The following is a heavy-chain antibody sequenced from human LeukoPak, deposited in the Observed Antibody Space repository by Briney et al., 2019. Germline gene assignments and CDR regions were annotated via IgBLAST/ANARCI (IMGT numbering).Heavy chain of an antibody. D-gene: IGHD3-22*01. CDR2: FMPIFGTA. CDR1: GGTFSNYA. V-gene: IGHV1-69*05. J-gene: IGHJ4*02. Sequence: SVKVSCKASGGTFSNYAISCVRQAPGQGLEWMGRFMPIFGTANHAQKCQGRVTITTDGSTNTAYMELSSLKSEDTAVYYCARGESYTSSGYYYWGQGTLVTVSS. CDR3: ARGESYTSSGYYY.